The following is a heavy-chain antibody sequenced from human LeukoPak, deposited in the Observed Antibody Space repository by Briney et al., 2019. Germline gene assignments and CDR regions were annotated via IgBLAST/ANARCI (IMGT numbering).Heavy chain of an antibody. CDR3: TTEDIVVVVAATQYFQH. CDR2: IKSKTDGGTT. Sequence: GGSLRLSCAASGSTFSNAWMSWVRQAPGKGLEWVGRIKSKTDGGTTDYAAPVKGRFTISRDDSKNTLYLQMNSLKTEDTAVYYCTTEDIVVVVAATQYFQHWGQGTLVTVSS. V-gene: IGHV3-15*01. D-gene: IGHD2-15*01. CDR1: GSTFSNAW. J-gene: IGHJ1*01.